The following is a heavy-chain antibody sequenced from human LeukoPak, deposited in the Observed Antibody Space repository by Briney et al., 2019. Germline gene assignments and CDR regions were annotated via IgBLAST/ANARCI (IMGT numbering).Heavy chain of an antibody. CDR3: ARGAYSSGWYRALFDY. CDR1: GFTVSNNG. J-gene: IGHJ4*02. CDR2: ISGVGNT. D-gene: IGHD6-19*01. Sequence: PGGSLRLSCVASGFTVSNNGLSWFRQAPGKRLEWVSDISGVGNTYYAESVKGRFTISRDNSKNTLYLQMNSLRAEDTAVYYCARGAYSSGWYRALFDYWGQGTLVTVSS. V-gene: IGHV3-23*01.